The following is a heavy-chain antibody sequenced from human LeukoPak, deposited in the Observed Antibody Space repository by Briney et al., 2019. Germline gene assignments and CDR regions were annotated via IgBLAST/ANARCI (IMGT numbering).Heavy chain of an antibody. Sequence: GGSLRLSCAASGFTFSDYYMNWVRQAPGKGLEWVSSISSSSTIYYADSVKGRFTISRDNAKNLLYLQMNSLRAEDTAVYYCARVEVAVAIDYWGQGTLVTVSS. CDR3: ARVEVAVAIDY. CDR2: ISSSSTI. D-gene: IGHD6-19*01. V-gene: IGHV3-69-1*01. CDR1: GFTFSDYY. J-gene: IGHJ4*02.